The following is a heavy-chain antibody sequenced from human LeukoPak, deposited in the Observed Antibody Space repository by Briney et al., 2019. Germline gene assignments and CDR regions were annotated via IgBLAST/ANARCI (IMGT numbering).Heavy chain of an antibody. D-gene: IGHD4-17*01. V-gene: IGHV3-30*18. J-gene: IGHJ4*02. CDR1: GFTFSSYG. CDR2: ISYDGSNK. Sequence: PGGSLRLSCAASGFTFSSYGMHWVRQAPGKGLEWVAVISYDGSNKYYADSVKGRFTISRDNSKNTLYLQMNSLRAEDTAVYYCAKRRDDYVEYYFDYWGQGTLVTVSS. CDR3: AKRRDDYVEYYFDY.